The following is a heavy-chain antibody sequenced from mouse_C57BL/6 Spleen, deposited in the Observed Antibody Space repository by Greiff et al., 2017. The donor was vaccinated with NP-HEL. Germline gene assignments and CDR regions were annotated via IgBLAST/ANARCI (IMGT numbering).Heavy chain of an antibody. CDR1: GYTFTSYW. CDR2: IDPSDSYT. J-gene: IGHJ2*01. Sequence: QVHVKQPGAELVMPGASVKLSCKASGYTFTSYWMHWVKQRPGQGLEWIGEIDPSDSYTNYNQKFKGKSTLTVDKSSSTAYMQLSSLTSEDSAVYYCARRGLLWHFDYWGQGTTLTVSS. V-gene: IGHV1-69*01. D-gene: IGHD2-10*01. CDR3: ARRGLLWHFDY.